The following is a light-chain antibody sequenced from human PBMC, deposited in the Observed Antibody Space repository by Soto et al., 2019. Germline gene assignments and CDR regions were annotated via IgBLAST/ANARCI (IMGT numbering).Light chain of an antibody. V-gene: IGLV1-44*01. CDR1: SSNIGSNA. CDR2: RNN. J-gene: IGLJ3*02. Sequence: QSVLTQPPSASGTPGQRVSISCSGSSSNIGSNAVHWYQQFPGTAPRLLIYRNNQRPSGVPDRFSGSKSGTSASLVISGLQSEDEADYYCAAWNDSPYLWVFGGGTKVTVL. CDR3: AAWNDSPYLWV.